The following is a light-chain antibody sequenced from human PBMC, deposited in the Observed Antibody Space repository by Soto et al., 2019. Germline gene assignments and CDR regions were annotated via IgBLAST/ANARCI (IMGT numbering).Light chain of an antibody. CDR1: QSVGSY. V-gene: IGKV3-11*01. Sequence: EIVLTQSPANLSSSPGERATISCRASQSVGSYLAWYQQKPGQAPRLLIYDASNRATGIPARFSGSGSGTDFTLTISSLEPEDFAVYYCQQRSNWPPITFGQGTRLEIK. CDR3: QQRSNWPPIT. CDR2: DAS. J-gene: IGKJ5*01.